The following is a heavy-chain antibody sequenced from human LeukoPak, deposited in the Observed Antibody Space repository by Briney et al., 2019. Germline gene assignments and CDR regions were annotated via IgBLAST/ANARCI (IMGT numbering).Heavy chain of an antibody. CDR2: LSGSGTTT. V-gene: IGHV3-23*01. CDR1: GFTFSNYA. CDR3: AKMYYDSSGPLDS. D-gene: IGHD3-22*01. Sequence: GGSLRLPCAASGFTFSNYAMSWVRQAPGKGLEWVSALSGSGTTTHYADSVRGRFTISRDNSKDTLYLQINSQRAEDTAVYYCAKMYYDSSGPLDSWGQGTLVTVSS. J-gene: IGHJ4*02.